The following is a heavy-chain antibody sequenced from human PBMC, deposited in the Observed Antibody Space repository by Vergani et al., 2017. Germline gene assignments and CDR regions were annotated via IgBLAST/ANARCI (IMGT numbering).Heavy chain of an antibody. J-gene: IGHJ4*02. CDR2: INPSGGST. V-gene: IGHV1-46*01. CDR1: GYTFTSYY. D-gene: IGHD2-2*01. Sequence: QVQLVQSGAEVKKPGASVKVSCKASGYTFTSYYMHWVRQAPGQGLEWMGIINPSGGSTSYAQKFEGRVTMTRDTSTSTVYMELSSVRYKDTAVYYCASEGWSGYCSSTSCYGYWGQGTLVTVSS. CDR3: ASEGWSGYCSSTSCYGY.